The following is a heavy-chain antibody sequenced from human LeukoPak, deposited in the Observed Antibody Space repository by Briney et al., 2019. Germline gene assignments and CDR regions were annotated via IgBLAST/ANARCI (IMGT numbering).Heavy chain of an antibody. D-gene: IGHD1-26*01. CDR1: GFTFKDYY. V-gene: IGHV3-11*06. CDR2: ISGGSTYT. J-gene: IGHJ4*02. Sequence: GGSLRLSCAGSGFTFKDYYLNWIRQAPGKGLEWVSYISGGSTYTNYANSVKGRFTISRDNARNSLFLQMNSLTAEDTAIYYCAILSGATNDYWGQGTLVTVSS. CDR3: AILSGATNDY.